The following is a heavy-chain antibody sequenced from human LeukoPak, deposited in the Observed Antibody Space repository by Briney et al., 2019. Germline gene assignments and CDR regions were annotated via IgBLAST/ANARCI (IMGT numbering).Heavy chain of an antibody. D-gene: IGHD1-26*01. CDR2: IKQDGSEK. Sequence: GGSLRLSCAASGFTFSSYWMSWVRQAPGKGLEWVANIKQDGSEKYYVDSVKGRFTISRDNAKNSLYPQMNSLRAEDTAVYYCAKDTRALLRLGYFDCWGQGTLVTVSS. J-gene: IGHJ4*02. CDR1: GFTFSSYW. CDR3: AKDTRALLRLGYFDC. V-gene: IGHV3-7*03.